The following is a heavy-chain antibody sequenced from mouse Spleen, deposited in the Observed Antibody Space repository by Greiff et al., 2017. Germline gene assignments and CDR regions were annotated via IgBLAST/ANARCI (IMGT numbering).Heavy chain of an antibody. D-gene: IGHD4-1*01. CDR3: ARQTGTGYYFDY. CDR1: GFTFSSYA. Sequence: EVMLVESGGGLVKPGGSLKLSCAASGFTFSSYAMSWVRQTPEKRLEWVATISSGGSYTYYPDSVKGRFTISRDNAKNTLYLQMSSLRSEDTAMYYCARQTGTGYYFDYWGQGTTLTVSS. J-gene: IGHJ2*01. CDR2: ISSGGSYT. V-gene: IGHV5-9-3*01.